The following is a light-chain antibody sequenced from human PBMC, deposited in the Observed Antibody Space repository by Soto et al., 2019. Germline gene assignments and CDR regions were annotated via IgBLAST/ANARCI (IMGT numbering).Light chain of an antibody. CDR2: EES. CDR3: QQVKSYPRT. V-gene: IGKV1-9*01. CDR1: QAITNN. J-gene: IGKJ4*01. Sequence: DMHLTKSPSSLSASVGDRVTITCRASQAITNNLAWYQQKPGNPPRLLIYEESTLHSGVPSRFSGRKVGTQFILTIDSLQPEDFATYYCQQVKSYPRTFGGGTKVDSK.